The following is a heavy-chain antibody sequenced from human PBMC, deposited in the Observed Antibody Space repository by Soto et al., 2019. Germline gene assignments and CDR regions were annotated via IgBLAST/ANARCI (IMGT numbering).Heavy chain of an antibody. J-gene: IGHJ4*02. Sequence: QVQLVQSGAEVKKPGASVKVSCKASGYSFTSYGFTWVRQAPGGGLVWMGWISAYNGDTQYAQNFRDRGKMTTEVSTSTAYTELNSLRSDDTAVYDCARVAMVSFGVFNVYWGQGTPVIVSS. CDR3: ARVAMVSFGVFNVY. D-gene: IGHD3-16*02. CDR2: ISAYNGDT. CDR1: GYSFTSYG. V-gene: IGHV1-18*01.